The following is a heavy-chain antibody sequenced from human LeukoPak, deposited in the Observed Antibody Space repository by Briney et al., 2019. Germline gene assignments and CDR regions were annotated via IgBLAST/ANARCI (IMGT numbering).Heavy chain of an antibody. Sequence: GGSLRLSCATSGFTFSTYWMSWVRRAPGKGLEWVANIKQDGSETYYADSVKGRFTIFRDNAKNSLYLQMDSLRVEDTAVYYCANGGGFDYWGQGTLVIVSS. CDR1: GFTFSTYW. J-gene: IGHJ4*02. CDR2: IKQDGSET. CDR3: ANGGGFDY. D-gene: IGHD5-24*01. V-gene: IGHV3-7*01.